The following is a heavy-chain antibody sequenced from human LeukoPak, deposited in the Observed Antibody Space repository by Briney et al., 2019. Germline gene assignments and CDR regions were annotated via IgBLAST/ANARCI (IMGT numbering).Heavy chain of an antibody. CDR3: ARGNYYDSSGYYYGGFDY. CDR1: GLTFSDYY. J-gene: IGHJ4*02. V-gene: IGHV3-11*06. Sequence: PGGSLRLSCAASGLTFSDYYMSWIRQAPGKGLEWVSYISSSSSYTNYADSVKGRFTISRDNAKNSLYLQMNSLRAEDTAVYYCARGNYYDSSGYYYGGFDYWGQGTLVTVSS. D-gene: IGHD3-22*01. CDR2: ISSSSSYT.